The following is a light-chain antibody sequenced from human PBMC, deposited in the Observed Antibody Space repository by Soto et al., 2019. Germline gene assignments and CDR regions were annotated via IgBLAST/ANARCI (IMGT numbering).Light chain of an antibody. CDR2: GAS. Sequence: EIVMTQSPATLSVSPGERVTLSCRASQSVTSNLAWYQQKPGQAPRLLIYGASNRATGIPARFSGSGSGTDFTLTIGSLQSEDFAVYYCQQYNNWPQTFGQGTKLEIK. V-gene: IGKV3D-15*01. J-gene: IGKJ2*01. CDR1: QSVTSN. CDR3: QQYNNWPQT.